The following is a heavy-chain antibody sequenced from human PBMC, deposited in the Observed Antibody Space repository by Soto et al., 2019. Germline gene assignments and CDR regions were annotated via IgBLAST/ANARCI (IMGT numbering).Heavy chain of an antibody. V-gene: IGHV2-5*02. J-gene: IGHJ4*02. CDR2: IYWDDDK. CDR3: EARPYGDYPFDF. Sequence: QITLKEYGPTLVKPTQTLTLTCTFSGFSLSTSGVGVGWIRQPPGKALEWLALIYWDDDKRYSPSLTSRLTITMATSKNQVFLTMTNMDPVDTATYYCEARPYGDYPFDFWGQGTLVTVSS. D-gene: IGHD4-17*01. CDR1: GFSLSTSGVG.